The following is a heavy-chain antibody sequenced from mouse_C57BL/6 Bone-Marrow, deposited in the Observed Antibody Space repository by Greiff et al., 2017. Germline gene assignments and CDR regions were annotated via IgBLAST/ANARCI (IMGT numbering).Heavy chain of an antibody. CDR1: GYTFTSYW. J-gene: IGHJ1*03. CDR2: MYPGSGST. V-gene: IGHV1-55*01. D-gene: IGHD2-3*01. CDR3: ARSDYDDDFDV. Sequence: QFQLQQSGAELVKPGASVKMSCTASGYTFTSYWITWVKQRPGQGLEWIGDMYPGSGSTNYNEKFKSKATLTVDTSSSTAYMQLSSLTSEDSAVYYCARSDYDDDFDVWGTGTTVTVSS.